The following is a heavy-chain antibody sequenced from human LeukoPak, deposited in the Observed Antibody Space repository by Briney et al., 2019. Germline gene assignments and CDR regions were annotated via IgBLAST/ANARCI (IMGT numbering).Heavy chain of an antibody. CDR3: ARSGAPDPY. CDR1: GFSPASQE. D-gene: IGHD1-26*01. CDR2: IYTDGST. J-gene: IGHJ3*01. V-gene: IGHV3-53*01. Sequence: GGSLRLSCAVSGFSPASQETSWVRQAPGKGLEWVSVIYTDGSTTYGDSVKGRFTMSRDNSKNTLYLQMNSLRAEDTAVYYCARSGAPDPYRGQGTMVTVSS.